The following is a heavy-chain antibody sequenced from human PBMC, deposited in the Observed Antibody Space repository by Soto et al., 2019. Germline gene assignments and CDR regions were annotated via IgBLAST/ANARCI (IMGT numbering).Heavy chain of an antibody. V-gene: IGHV3-30*18. J-gene: IGHJ4*02. CDR1: GFTFSSYG. CDR3: AKESLDYDYVWGSYRSFDY. CDR2: ISYDGSNK. D-gene: IGHD3-16*02. Sequence: QVPLVESGGGVVQPGRSLRLSCAASGFTFSSYGMHWVRQAPGKGLEWVAAISYDGSNKYYADSVKGRFTISRDNSKITLYLQRNSLRAEDTAVYYCAKESLDYDYVWGSYRSFDYWGQGTLITVSS.